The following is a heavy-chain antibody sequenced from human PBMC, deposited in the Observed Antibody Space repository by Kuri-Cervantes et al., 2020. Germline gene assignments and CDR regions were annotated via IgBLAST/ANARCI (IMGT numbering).Heavy chain of an antibody. J-gene: IGHJ4*02. V-gene: IGHV3-30-3*01. CDR2: ISYDGSNK. CDR3: SRDFFALGDYGGNSMSYFDY. D-gene: IGHD4-23*01. Sequence: LSLTCAASGFTFSSYAVHWVRQAPGKGLEWVAVISYDGSNKYYADSVKGRFTVSRDNSKNTLYLQMNSLRPEDTAVYYCSRDFFALGDYGGNSMSYFDYWGQGTLVTVSS. CDR1: GFTFSSYA.